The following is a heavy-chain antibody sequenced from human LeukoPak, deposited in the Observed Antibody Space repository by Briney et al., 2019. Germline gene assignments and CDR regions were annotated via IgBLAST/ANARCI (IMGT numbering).Heavy chain of an antibody. CDR1: GFTFSSYW. D-gene: IGHD6-19*01. V-gene: IGHV3-7*01. J-gene: IGHJ6*02. CDR2: IKQDGREK. CDR3: ARDSRDSSGWYGYYYGMDV. Sequence: GGSLRLSCAASGFTFSSYWMSWVRQAPGKGLEWVANIKQDGREKYYVDSVKGGFTISREKDKNSLYLQMNSLRAEDTAVYYCARDSRDSSGWYGYYYGMDVWGQGTTVTVSS.